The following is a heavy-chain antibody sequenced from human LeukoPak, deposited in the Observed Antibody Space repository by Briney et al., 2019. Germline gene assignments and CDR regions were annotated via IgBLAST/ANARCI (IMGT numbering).Heavy chain of an antibody. J-gene: IGHJ4*02. CDR2: MYHSGST. V-gene: IGHV4-38-2*02. CDR1: GYSISSGYY. D-gene: IGHD6-13*01. Sequence: SETLSLTCAVSGYSISSGYYWGWIRQPPGKGLEWIGSMYHSGSTYYNPSPKSRVTISVDTSKKQFSLKLTSVTAADTAVYYCAREVYSGRPSRSPFDYWGQGTLVTVSS. CDR3: AREVYSGRPSRSPFDY.